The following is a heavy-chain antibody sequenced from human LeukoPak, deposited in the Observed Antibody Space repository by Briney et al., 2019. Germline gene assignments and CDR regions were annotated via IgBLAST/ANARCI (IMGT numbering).Heavy chain of an antibody. CDR3: ARGGGYCTNGVCYVLDY. J-gene: IGHJ4*02. Sequence: ASVKVSCKASGYTFTSYDINWVRQATGQGLEWMGWMNPNSGNTGYAQKFQGRVTMTRNTSISTAYMELSSLRSEDTAVYYCARGGGYCTNGVCYVLDYWGQGTLVTVSS. D-gene: IGHD2-8*01. CDR1: GYTFTSYD. V-gene: IGHV1-8*01. CDR2: MNPNSGNT.